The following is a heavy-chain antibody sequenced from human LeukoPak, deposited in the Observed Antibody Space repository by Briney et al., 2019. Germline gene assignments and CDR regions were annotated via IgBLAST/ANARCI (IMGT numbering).Heavy chain of an antibody. V-gene: IGHV1-2*02. CDR3: ARAVQSMTSAVSWFDP. J-gene: IGHJ5*02. Sequence: ASVKVSCKASGYTFIDYYIHWVRQAPGQGLECIGWINPKTGDTNYVEKFQGRVTMTRETSISTAYMELSRLNSDDTAVYYCARAVQSMTSAVSWFDPWGQGTLFTVSP. CDR1: GYTFIDYY. CDR2: INPKTGDT. D-gene: IGHD6-6*01.